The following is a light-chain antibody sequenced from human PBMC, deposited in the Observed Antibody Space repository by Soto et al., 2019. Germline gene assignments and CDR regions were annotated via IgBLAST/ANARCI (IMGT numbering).Light chain of an antibody. CDR2: SHN. CDR3: AAWDDSLIGVV. Sequence: QSVLTQPPSASGTPGQRVTISCSGSSSNIGSNTVNWYQQLPGTAPKLLINSHNQRPSGVPDRFSGSRSGTSASLAISGLQSEDEADYHCAAWDDSLIGVVFGGGTKLTVL. CDR1: SSNIGSNT. V-gene: IGLV1-44*01. J-gene: IGLJ2*01.